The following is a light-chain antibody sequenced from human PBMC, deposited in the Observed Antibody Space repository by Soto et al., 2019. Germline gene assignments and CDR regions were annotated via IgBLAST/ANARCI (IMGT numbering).Light chain of an antibody. CDR2: RIS. J-gene: IGKJ1*01. CDR1: QTLGRNY. Sequence: ETVLTQSPGTLSMSPGETATLSCRASQTLGRNYLAWYQQKPGQAPRLLIHRISIRAAGISDRFSGSASGTDFTLTIRRLEPEDFATYFCQQSYNTPWTFGQGTKVDIK. V-gene: IGKV3-20*01. CDR3: QQSYNTPWT.